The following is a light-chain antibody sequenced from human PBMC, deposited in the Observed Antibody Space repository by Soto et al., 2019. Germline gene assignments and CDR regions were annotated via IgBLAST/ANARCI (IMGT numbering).Light chain of an antibody. V-gene: IGKV3-15*01. CDR1: QSVRNN. CDR3: QKYNNWPPWT. CDR2: DAS. Sequence: ILMTQSPATLSVSPGERATLSCRASQSVRNNLAWYQQKPGQAPRLLIYDASTRATGIPARFSGSGSGTEFTLTTSGLQAADFAVYYCQKYNNWPPWTFGQGTKLEIK. J-gene: IGKJ1*01.